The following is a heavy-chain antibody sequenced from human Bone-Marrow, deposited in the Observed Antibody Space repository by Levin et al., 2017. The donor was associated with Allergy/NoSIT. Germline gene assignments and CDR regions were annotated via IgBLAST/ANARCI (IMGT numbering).Heavy chain of an antibody. J-gene: IGHJ4*02. CDR2: IYPGDSDT. V-gene: IGHV5-51*01. D-gene: IGHD2-2*01. CDR1: GSSFPNYW. CDR3: ARPAYCSSTSCSAGDY. Sequence: GGSLRLSCEGSGSSFPNYWIGWVRQMPGKGLEWVGTIYPGDSDTRYSPSFQGQVTISADKSINTAYLQWSSLKASDTAMYYCARPAYCSSTSCSAGDYWGQGTLVTVSS.